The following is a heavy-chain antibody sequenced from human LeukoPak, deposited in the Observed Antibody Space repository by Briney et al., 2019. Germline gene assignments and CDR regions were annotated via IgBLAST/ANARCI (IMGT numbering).Heavy chain of an antibody. J-gene: IGHJ6*03. Sequence: ASVKVSCKASGYTFTSYDLNWVRQATGQGLVWMGWMNPNSVNTGYAQKFQGRVTMTRNTSISTAYMELSSLRSEDTAVYYCARLGYCSGGSCSSYYMDVWGKGTTVTISS. CDR1: GYTFTSYD. D-gene: IGHD2-15*01. CDR3: ARLGYCSGGSCSSYYMDV. V-gene: IGHV1-8*01. CDR2: MNPNSVNT.